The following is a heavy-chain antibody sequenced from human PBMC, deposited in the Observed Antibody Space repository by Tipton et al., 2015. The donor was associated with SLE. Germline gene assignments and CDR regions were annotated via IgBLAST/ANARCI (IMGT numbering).Heavy chain of an antibody. CDR1: GGSFSGYY. D-gene: IGHD1-26*01. V-gene: IGHV4-4*07. Sequence: TLSLTCTVSGGSFSGYYWSWIRQPAGKGLEWIGRVYSSGSTIYNPSIKSRITLSLDTSKNQFSLRVNSATAAETAVYYCARGGGSYYDYWGQGTLVTVSS. CDR3: ARGGGSYYDY. J-gene: IGHJ4*02. CDR2: VYSSGST.